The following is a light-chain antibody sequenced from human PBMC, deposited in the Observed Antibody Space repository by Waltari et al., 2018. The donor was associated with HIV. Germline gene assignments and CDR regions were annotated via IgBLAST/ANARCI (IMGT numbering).Light chain of an antibody. V-gene: IGLV1-47*01. CDR3: AAWDDRLSGL. J-gene: IGLJ2*01. CDR1: SSNIGLYH. CDR2: RDN. Sequence: QSVLTQPPSASGTPGQRVTISCSGGSSNIGLYHVYWYQQFPGTAPKLLIYRDNRPPAGSPDRFSGSRSGTSASLVISGLRSEDEADYYCAAWDDRLSGLFGGGTKVTVL.